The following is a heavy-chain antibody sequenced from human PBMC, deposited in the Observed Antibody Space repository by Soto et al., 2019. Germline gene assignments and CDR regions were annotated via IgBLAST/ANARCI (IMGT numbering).Heavy chain of an antibody. CDR1: GYTFTGYF. CDR3: ARGGGTILAPLP. Sequence: ASVKVSCKASGYTFTGYFIHWVRQTPGEGLEWGGYINPNSGVTKYAPRFLGRVTITRDTSIRTGYMDLNNLRSDDTAVYFCARGGGTILAPLPWGQGTLVTVSS. V-gene: IGHV1-2*02. CDR2: INPNSGVT. J-gene: IGHJ5*02. D-gene: IGHD2-2*01.